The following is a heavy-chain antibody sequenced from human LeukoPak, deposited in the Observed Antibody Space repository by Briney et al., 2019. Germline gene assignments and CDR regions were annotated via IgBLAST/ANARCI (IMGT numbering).Heavy chain of an antibody. CDR1: GGSISSNSYY. CDR2: IYYSGNT. D-gene: IGHD3/OR15-3a*01. Sequence: SETLSLTCTVSGGSISSNSYYWGWIRQSPGKGLEWIGSIYYSGNTYYNASLKSQVSISLDTSKNQFSLRLTSVTAADTAVYYCARQTGSGLFILPGGQGTLVTVSS. J-gene: IGHJ4*02. V-gene: IGHV4-39*01. CDR3: ARQTGSGLFILP.